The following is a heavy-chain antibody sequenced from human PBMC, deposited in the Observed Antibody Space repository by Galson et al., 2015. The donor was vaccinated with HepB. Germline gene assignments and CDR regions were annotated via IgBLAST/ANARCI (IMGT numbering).Heavy chain of an antibody. CDR1: GGSISSGSYY. CDR2: IYTSGST. D-gene: IGHD3-3*01. CDR3: ARGVYDFWSGYYTVDWFDP. V-gene: IGHV4-61*02. Sequence: TLSLTCTVSGGSISSGSYYWSWIRQAAGKGLEGIGRIYTSGSTNYNPSLKSRATISVDTSKNQFSLKMSSVTTADTAVYYCARGVYDFWSGYYTVDWFDPWGQGTLVTVSA. J-gene: IGHJ5*02.